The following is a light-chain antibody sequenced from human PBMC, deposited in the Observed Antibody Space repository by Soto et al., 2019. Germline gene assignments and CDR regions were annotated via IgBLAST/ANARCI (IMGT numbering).Light chain of an antibody. CDR1: TGAVTNDHY. V-gene: IGLV7-46*01. J-gene: IGLJ3*02. CDR3: FLSYCWARV. CDR2: DTN. Sequence: QAVVTQEPSLTVSPGGTVTLTCGSSTGAVTNDHYPYWFQQKPGQAPRTLIYDTNKKHSWTPARFSGSLLGGKAALTLSGAQPDGEVVFHAFLSYCWARVFGGGTKLTVL.